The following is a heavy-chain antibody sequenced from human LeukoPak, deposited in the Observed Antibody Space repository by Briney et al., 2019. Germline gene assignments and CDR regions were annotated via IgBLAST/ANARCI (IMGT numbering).Heavy chain of an antibody. CDR3: ARPSNYYDSSGYYPGGFDY. J-gene: IGHJ4*02. Sequence: GESLKISCKCSGYSFTSYWIGWVCQMPGKGLEWMGIIYPGDSDTRHSPSFQGQVTISADKSISTAYLQWSSLKASDTAMYYCARPSNYYDSSGYYPGGFDYWGQGTLVTVSS. D-gene: IGHD3-22*01. CDR2: IYPGDSDT. CDR1: GYSFTSYW. V-gene: IGHV5-51*01.